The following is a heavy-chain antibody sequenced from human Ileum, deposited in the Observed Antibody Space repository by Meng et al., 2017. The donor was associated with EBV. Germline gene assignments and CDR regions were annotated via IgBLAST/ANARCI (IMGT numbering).Heavy chain of an antibody. CDR2: ISYDGSNK. CDR1: GFTFRSYA. J-gene: IGHJ4*02. V-gene: IGHV3-30-3*01. CDR3: ARDQSDYFDY. Sequence: QVQLVGLGGGGVQPGRSLGLSCEAPGFTFRSYAMHWVRQAPGKGLEWVAVISYDGSNKYYADSVKGRFTISRDNSKNTLYLQMNSLRAEDTAVYYCARDQSDYFDYWGQGTLVTVSS.